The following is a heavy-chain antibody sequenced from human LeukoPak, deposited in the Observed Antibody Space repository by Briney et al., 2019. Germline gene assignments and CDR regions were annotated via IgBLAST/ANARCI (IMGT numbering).Heavy chain of an antibody. CDR2: INGDGSST. CDR3: ARTSEGGYFDY. J-gene: IGHJ4*02. Sequence: GGSLRLSCAVSGFTFSNYGMHWLRQAPGKGLVWVSRINGDGSSTTYADSLKGRFTISRDNAKNTLYLQMNSLRAEDTAVYCCARTSEGGYFDYWGQGGVVT. V-gene: IGHV3-74*01. CDR1: GFTFSNYG.